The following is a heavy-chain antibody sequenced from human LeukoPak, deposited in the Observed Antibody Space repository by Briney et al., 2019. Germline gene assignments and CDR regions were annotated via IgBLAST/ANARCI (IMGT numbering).Heavy chain of an antibody. D-gene: IGHD6-6*01. CDR1: GFTVSSNY. CDR2: IKQDGSEK. Sequence: GGSLRLSCAASGFTVSSNYMSWVRQAPGKGLEWVADIKQDGSEKYYVGSVKGRFTISRDNAKNSLYLQMDSLRAEDTAVYHCARDGPYSTSATHPPWGQGTLVTVSS. V-gene: IGHV3-7*03. CDR3: ARDGPYSTSATHPP. J-gene: IGHJ5*02.